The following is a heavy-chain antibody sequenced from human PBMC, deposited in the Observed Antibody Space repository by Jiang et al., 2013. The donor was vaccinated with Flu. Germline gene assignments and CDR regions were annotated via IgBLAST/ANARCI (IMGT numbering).Heavy chain of an antibody. CDR3: AKCFRNNGDFFSFDS. V-gene: IGHV3-23*05. Sequence: VQLLESGGGLLQPGGSPRLSCAASGFAFSTYAMSWVRQAPGKSLEWVSSIDNSGGSTYYADSVKGRFTISRDNSKNTLYLQMNGLSDADTAVYYCAKCFRNNGDFFSFDSWGLGTLVIVSS. CDR1: GFAFSTYA. D-gene: IGHD4-17*01. J-gene: IGHJ4*02. CDR2: IDNSGGST.